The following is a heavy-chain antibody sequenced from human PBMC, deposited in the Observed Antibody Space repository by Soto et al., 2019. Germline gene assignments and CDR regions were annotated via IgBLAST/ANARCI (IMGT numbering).Heavy chain of an antibody. CDR2: IYTSGST. D-gene: IGHD6-13*01. V-gene: IGHV4-4*07. Sequence: PSETLSLTCTVSGGSISGYYWSWIRQPAGKGLEWIGRIYTSGSTNYNPSLKSRVTMSVDTSKNQFSLKLSSVTAADTAVYYCARDLIAAAGNLAFDYWGQGTLVTVSS. CDR3: ARDLIAAAGNLAFDY. J-gene: IGHJ4*02. CDR1: GGSISGYY.